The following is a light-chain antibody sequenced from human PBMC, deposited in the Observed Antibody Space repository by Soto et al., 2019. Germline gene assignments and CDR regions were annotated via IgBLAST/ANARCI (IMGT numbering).Light chain of an antibody. CDR1: QSVSNNY. Sequence: EIVLTQSPGTLSLSPGERATLSCRASQSVSNNYLAWYQQKPGQAPRLLIYGASSRATGIPDRFSGSGSGTDFTLTISRLEPEDFAVYYCQQYGNSAWTFGQATKVEIK. CDR3: QQYGNSAWT. CDR2: GAS. V-gene: IGKV3-20*01. J-gene: IGKJ1*01.